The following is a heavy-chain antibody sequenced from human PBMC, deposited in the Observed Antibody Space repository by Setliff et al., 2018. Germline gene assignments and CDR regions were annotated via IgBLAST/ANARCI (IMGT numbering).Heavy chain of an antibody. Sequence: GASVKVSCKASNYPFANYGIAWVRQAPGQGLEWVGWISVYSGNAYYAQKLQDRVTLTTYTSTTTAYLELRSLRPDDTAVYYCARINFYVSSGYYYAPDFWGQGTLVTVSS. V-gene: IGHV1-18*01. J-gene: IGHJ4*02. CDR3: ARINFYVSSGYYYAPDF. CDR1: NYPFANYG. CDR2: ISVYSGNA. D-gene: IGHD3-22*01.